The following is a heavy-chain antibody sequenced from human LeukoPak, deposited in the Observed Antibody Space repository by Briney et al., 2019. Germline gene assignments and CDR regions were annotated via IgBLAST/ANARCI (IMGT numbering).Heavy chain of an antibody. V-gene: IGHV3-30*18. CDR2: ISYDGSNK. D-gene: IGHD6-19*01. Sequence: GGSLRLSCAASGFTFSSYGMHWVRQAPGKGLEWVAVISYDGSNKYYADSVKGRFTISRDNSKNTLYLQMNSLRAEDTAVYYCAKAWGAVAALADYWGQGTLVTVSS. CDR3: AKAWGAVAALADY. CDR1: GFTFSSYG. J-gene: IGHJ4*02.